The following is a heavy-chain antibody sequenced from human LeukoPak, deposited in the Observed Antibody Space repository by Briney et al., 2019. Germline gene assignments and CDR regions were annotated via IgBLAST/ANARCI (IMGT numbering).Heavy chain of an antibody. Sequence: GGSLRLSCAASGFSFRNYVMHWVRQATGKGLEWVSFIWSDGNNRFYADSVKGRFTISRDNSKNMLFLQMDTLRAEDTALYYCAKDPGASVSGFHMDVWGKGTTVIVSS. CDR1: GFSFRNYV. J-gene: IGHJ6*03. CDR2: IWSDGNNR. CDR3: AKDPGASVSGFHMDV. D-gene: IGHD2-8*02. V-gene: IGHV3-30*02.